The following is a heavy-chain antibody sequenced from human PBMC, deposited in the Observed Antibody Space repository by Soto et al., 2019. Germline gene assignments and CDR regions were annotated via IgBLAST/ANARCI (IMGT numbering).Heavy chain of an antibody. Sequence: QVQLVQSGAEVKKPGSSVKVSCKASGGTFSSYAISWVRQAPGQGLKWMGGIIPIFGTANYAQKFQGRVTITADESTSTAYMELSSLRSEDTAVYYCASRLRLGELSLYRLAAFDIWGQGTMVTVSS. CDR3: ASRLRLGELSLYRLAAFDI. J-gene: IGHJ3*02. D-gene: IGHD3-16*02. CDR2: IIPIFGTA. CDR1: GGTFSSYA. V-gene: IGHV1-69*12.